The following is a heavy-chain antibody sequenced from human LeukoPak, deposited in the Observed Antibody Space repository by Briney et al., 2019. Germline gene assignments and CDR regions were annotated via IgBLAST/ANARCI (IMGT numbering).Heavy chain of an antibody. CDR3: ARLQGYSLGYQYFYYMDV. D-gene: IGHD5-18*01. CDR2: VYSGITT. CDR1: GFIVGDTH. J-gene: IGHJ6*03. V-gene: IGHV3-53*01. Sequence: GGSLRLSCAGSGFIVGDTHMTWVRQAPGKGLEWVSLVYSGITTHYADSVKGRFSISRDHSNNILYLPMNTLRAEDTAVYYCARLQGYSLGYQYFYYMDVWGTGTTVTVSS.